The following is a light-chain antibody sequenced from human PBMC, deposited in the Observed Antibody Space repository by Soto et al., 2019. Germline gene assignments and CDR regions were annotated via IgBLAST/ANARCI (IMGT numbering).Light chain of an antibody. Sequence: EIVVKQAPAPLSVSPGERATLSCTASQSVSSNLAWYQQKPGQAPRLLIYGASTRATGIPARFSGSGSGTEFTLTISSLQSEDFAVYYCQQYNNWHTFGQGTRLEIK. CDR2: GAS. CDR3: QQYNNWHT. J-gene: IGKJ5*01. CDR1: QSVSSN. V-gene: IGKV3-15*01.